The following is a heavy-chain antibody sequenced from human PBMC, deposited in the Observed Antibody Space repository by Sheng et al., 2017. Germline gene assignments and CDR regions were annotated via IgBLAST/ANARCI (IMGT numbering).Heavy chain of an antibody. J-gene: IGHJ4*02. CDR3: ARRIAAAGPGSDY. CDR2: INHSGST. Sequence: QVQLQQWGAGLLKPSETLSLTCAVYGGSFSGYYWSWIRQPPGKGLEWIGEINHSGSTNYNPSLKSRVTISVYTSKNQFSLKLSSVTAADTAVYYCARRIAAAGPGSDYWGQGTLVTVSS. D-gene: IGHD6-13*01. V-gene: IGHV4-34*01. CDR1: GGSFSGYY.